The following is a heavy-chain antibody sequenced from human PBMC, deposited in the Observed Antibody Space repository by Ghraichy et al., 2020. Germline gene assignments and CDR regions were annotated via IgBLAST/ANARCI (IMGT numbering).Heavy chain of an antibody. J-gene: IGHJ6*02. CDR2: INPSGGST. V-gene: IGHV1-46*01. D-gene: IGHD5-12*01. Sequence: ASVKVSCKASGYTFTSYYMNWVRQAPGQGLEWMGIINPSGGSTSYAQKFQGRITVTRDTSTTTVYMELSSLRSEDTAVYYCARDVDPYSCYERDGYGIDVWCQRATVAFSS. CDR3: ARDVDPYSCYERDGYGIDV. CDR1: GYTFTSYY.